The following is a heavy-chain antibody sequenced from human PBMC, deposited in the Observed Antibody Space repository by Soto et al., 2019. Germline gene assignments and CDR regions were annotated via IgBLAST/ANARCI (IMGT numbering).Heavy chain of an antibody. D-gene: IGHD6-6*01. CDR3: ASRPVKEYSSSSPHAFDI. CDR2: IIPIFGTA. Sequence: QVQLVQSGAEVKKPGSSVKVSCKASGGTFSSYAISWVRQAPGQGLEWMGGIIPIFGTANYAQKFQGRVTITPDESKSTAYMELSSLGSEDTAVYYCASRPVKEYSSSSPHAFDIWGQGTMVTVSS. V-gene: IGHV1-69*05. CDR1: GGTFSSYA. J-gene: IGHJ3*02.